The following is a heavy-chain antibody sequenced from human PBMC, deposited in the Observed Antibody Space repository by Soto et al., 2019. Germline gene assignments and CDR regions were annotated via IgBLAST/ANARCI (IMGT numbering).Heavy chain of an antibody. D-gene: IGHD5-12*01. Sequence: SQTLSLTCAISGASVSSNTASWNWIRQSPSRGLEWLGRTYFRSKWYNDYAVSVKSRIIINPDTSNNQFSLQLNSVTPEDTAVYFCAKGDNLGPKTGYAFDPWGQGTLVTVSS. CDR1: GASVSSNTAS. CDR2: TYFRSKWYN. J-gene: IGHJ5*02. CDR3: AKGDNLGPKTGYAFDP. V-gene: IGHV6-1*01.